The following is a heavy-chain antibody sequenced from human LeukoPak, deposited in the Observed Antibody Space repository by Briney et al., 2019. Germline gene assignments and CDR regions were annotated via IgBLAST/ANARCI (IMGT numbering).Heavy chain of an antibody. CDR1: GFSVSNNY. CDR3: ASDSYSPGYFQH. CDR2: IYSGGST. J-gene: IGHJ1*01. V-gene: IGHV3-66*01. Sequence: GGSLRLSCAASGFSVSNNYMSWVRQAPGKGLEWVSVIYSGGSTFYADSVKGRFTISRDNSKNTLYLQMNSLRAEDTAVYYCASDSYSPGYFQHWGQGTLVTVSS. D-gene: IGHD2-15*01.